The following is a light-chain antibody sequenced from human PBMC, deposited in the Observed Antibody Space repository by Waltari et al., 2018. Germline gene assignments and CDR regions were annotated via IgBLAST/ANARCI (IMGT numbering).Light chain of an antibody. CDR3: QQSYSTLPFT. CDR1: QSISNH. Sequence: DIQMTQSPSSLSASVGDRVTITCRASQSISNHLNWYQQKPGEAPKLLIYGASRLQSGVPSRFSGSGSGTDFALTISNLQPEDFATYYCQQSYSTLPFTFGPGTKVDFK. V-gene: IGKV1-39*01. J-gene: IGKJ3*01. CDR2: GAS.